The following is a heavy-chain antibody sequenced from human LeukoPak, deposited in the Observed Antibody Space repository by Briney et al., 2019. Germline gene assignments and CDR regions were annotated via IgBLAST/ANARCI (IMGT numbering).Heavy chain of an antibody. J-gene: IGHJ3*01. V-gene: IGHV1-8*01. CDR3: ASDTSHTGGYYYREDAFDV. D-gene: IGHD3-22*01. Sequence: ASVKVSCKASGYTFTNYDINWVRQATGQGLEWMGWMNPNSGNTGYAQKFQGRVTMTRNTSISTAYMELNSLTSEDTAVYYCASDTSHTGGYYYREDAFDVWGQGAMVTVSS. CDR1: GYTFTNYD. CDR2: MNPNSGNT.